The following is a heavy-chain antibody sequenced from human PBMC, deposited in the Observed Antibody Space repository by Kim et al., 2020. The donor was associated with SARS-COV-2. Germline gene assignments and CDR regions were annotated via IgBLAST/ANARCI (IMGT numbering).Heavy chain of an antibody. Sequence: GGSLRLSCAASGFTFSSYSMNWVRQAPGKGLEWVSSISSSSSYIYYADSVKGRFTISRDNAKNSLYLQMNSLRAEDTAVYYCARGSSDYGDYVGGDWFDPWGQGTLVTVSS. CDR1: GFTFSSYS. V-gene: IGHV3-21*01. J-gene: IGHJ5*02. D-gene: IGHD4-17*01. CDR3: ARGSSDYGDYVGGDWFDP. CDR2: ISSSSSYI.